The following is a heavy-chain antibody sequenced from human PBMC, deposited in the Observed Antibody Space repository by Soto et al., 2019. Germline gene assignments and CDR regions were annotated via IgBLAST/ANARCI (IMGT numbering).Heavy chain of an antibody. CDR3: AKDPRLVVVTFDAFDI. CDR1: GFTFGDFA. D-gene: IGHD3-22*01. V-gene: IGHV3-20*04. J-gene: IGHJ3*02. Sequence: GGSLRLSCAVSGFTFGDFAMSWVRQAPGKGLEWVSGINWNGISTSYRDSVKGRFIISRDNSKNTLYLQMNSLRAEDTAVYYCAKDPRLVVVTFDAFDIWGQGTMVTVS. CDR2: INWNGIST.